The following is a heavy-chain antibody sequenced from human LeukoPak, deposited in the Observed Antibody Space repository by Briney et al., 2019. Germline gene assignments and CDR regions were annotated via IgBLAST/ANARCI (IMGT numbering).Heavy chain of an antibody. CDR1: GFAFSSYA. D-gene: IGHD1-26*01. J-gene: IGHJ4*02. V-gene: IGHV3-23*01. CDR3: AREGGFYRPLDY. CDR2: ISDSGDTT. Sequence: GGSLRLSCAASGFAFSSYAMNWVRQAPGKGLDWVSSISDSGDTTYYADSVKARFTISRDNSKNTLYLQMNSLRAEDTAVYYCAREGGFYRPLDYSGQGTLVTVSS.